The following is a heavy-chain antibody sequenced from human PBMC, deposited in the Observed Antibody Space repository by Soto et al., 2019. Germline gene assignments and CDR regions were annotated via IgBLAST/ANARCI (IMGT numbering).Heavy chain of an antibody. CDR3: ARQRLWGTSGYYYFEN. Sequence: GESLKISCKGSGYGFTSYWIAWVRQTPGKGLEWMGIINPGNSDTRYSPSFQGQVTISADKSINTAYLQWSRLKASDTAIYYCARQRLWGTSGYYYFENWGQGTLVTVSS. J-gene: IGHJ4*02. V-gene: IGHV5-51*01. CDR2: INPGNSDT. CDR1: GYGFTSYW. D-gene: IGHD3-22*01.